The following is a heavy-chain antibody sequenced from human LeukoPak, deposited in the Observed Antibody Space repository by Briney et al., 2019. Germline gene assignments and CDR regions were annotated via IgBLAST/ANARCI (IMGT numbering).Heavy chain of an antibody. CDR2: IKQDGSEK. Sequence: GGSLRLSCAASGFTFSSYWMSWVRQAPGKGREWVANIKQDGSEKYYVDSVKGRFTISRDNAKNSLYLQMNSLRAEDTAVYYCARPTYYDFWSGYSHWGQGTLVTVSS. J-gene: IGHJ4*02. CDR1: GFTFSSYW. D-gene: IGHD3-3*01. V-gene: IGHV3-7*01. CDR3: ARPTYYDFWSGYSH.